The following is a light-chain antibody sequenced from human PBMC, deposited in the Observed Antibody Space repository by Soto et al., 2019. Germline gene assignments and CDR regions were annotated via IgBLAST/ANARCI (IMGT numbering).Light chain of an antibody. CDR2: GAS. J-gene: IGKJ1*01. V-gene: IGKV3-15*01. CDR1: QSVNSN. Sequence: ETVMTQSPATLSVSPGERATLSCRASQSVNSNLAWYQQKLGQAPRVLIYGASTRATGIPDRFSGSGSGTEFILTISSLQSEDFAVYYCQQYGRSPVAFGQGTKVEIK. CDR3: QQYGRSPVA.